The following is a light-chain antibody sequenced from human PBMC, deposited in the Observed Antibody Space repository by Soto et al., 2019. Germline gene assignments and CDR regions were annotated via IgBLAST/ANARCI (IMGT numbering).Light chain of an antibody. V-gene: IGKV1-5*03. CDR2: KES. CDR3: QNYNSYSEA. Sequence: IQRTQSPSTLSGSVGYRVTITCLASQTISSWLAWYQQKPGKDHNLMIYKESTLKSGVPSRFSGSGSGTEFTLTISSMQPDDFATYYCQNYNSYSEACGHGNKVDIK. J-gene: IGKJ1*01. CDR1: QTISSW.